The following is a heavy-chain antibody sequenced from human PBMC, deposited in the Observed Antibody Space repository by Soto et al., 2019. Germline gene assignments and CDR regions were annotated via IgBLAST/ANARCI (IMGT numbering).Heavy chain of an antibody. V-gene: IGHV3-15*01. CDR2: IKSETDGGTT. D-gene: IGHD1-26*01. CDR3: TAGATRRYVSIDY. Sequence: XVSLRLSCAASGFTFSDYYMTWMRQAPGKGLEWVGRIKSETDGGTTNYAAPVKGRFTISRDDSKNTLYLQMNSLKTEDTAVYYCTAGATRRYVSIDYWGQGTLVTVSS. CDR1: GFTFSDYY. J-gene: IGHJ4*02.